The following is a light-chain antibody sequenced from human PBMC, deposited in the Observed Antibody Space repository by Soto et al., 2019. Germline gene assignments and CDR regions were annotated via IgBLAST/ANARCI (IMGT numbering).Light chain of an antibody. Sequence: DIQMTQSPATLSASVGDRVTITCRASQSISRWLTWYQQKPGKAPKLLIYEASNLESGVPSRFSGSGSGTEITLTIGGLQPDDFATYYCQHYKMYSPWTLGQGTKVDI. J-gene: IGKJ1*01. V-gene: IGKV1-5*01. CDR3: QHYKMYSPWT. CDR2: EAS. CDR1: QSISRW.